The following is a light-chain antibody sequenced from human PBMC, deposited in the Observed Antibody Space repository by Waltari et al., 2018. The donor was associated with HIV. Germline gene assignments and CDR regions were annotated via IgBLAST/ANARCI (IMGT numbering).Light chain of an antibody. Sequence: VMTQSPDSLAVSLGERATINCKSRQGLFYSSNNKNYLAWYQQKPGQPPKLLLHWASTRISGVPARFSGSGSATEFTLTIRSLQAEDVAVYYCHQYFSTPQTFGQGTKVEVK. V-gene: IGKV4-1*01. J-gene: IGKJ1*01. CDR2: WAS. CDR3: HQYFSTPQT. CDR1: QGLFYSSNNKNY.